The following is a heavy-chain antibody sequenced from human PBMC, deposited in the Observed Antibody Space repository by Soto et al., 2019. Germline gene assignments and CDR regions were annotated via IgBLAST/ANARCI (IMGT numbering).Heavy chain of an antibody. CDR3: ARDKWHTAGFYY. CDR2: IIPIFGTA. V-gene: IGHV1-69*06. D-gene: IGHD5-18*01. J-gene: IGHJ4*02. Sequence: GASVKVSCKASGGTFSSYAISWVRQAPGQGLEWMGGIIPIFGTANYAQKFQGRVTITADKSTSTAYMELSSLRSEDTAVYYCARDKWHTAGFYYWGQGTLVTVS. CDR1: GGTFSSYA.